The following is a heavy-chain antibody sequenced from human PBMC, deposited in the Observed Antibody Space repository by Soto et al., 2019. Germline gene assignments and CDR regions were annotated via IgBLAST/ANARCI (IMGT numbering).Heavy chain of an antibody. J-gene: IGHJ3*02. CDR1: GFTFSSYS. Sequence: EVQLVESGGGLVKPGGSLRLSCAASGFTFSSYSMNWVRQAPGKGLEWVSSISSSSSYIYYADSVKGRFTISRDNAKNSLYLQMNSLRAEDTAVYYCARCRITMVRGVNDAFDIWGQGTMVTVSS. CDR3: ARCRITMVRGVNDAFDI. CDR2: ISSSSSYI. V-gene: IGHV3-21*01. D-gene: IGHD3-10*01.